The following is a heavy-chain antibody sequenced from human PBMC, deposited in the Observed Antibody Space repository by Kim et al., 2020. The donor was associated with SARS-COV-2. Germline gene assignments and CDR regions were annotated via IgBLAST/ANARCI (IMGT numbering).Heavy chain of an antibody. V-gene: IGHV3-74*01. J-gene: IGHJ6*02. D-gene: IGHD2-15*01. CDR3: AREGCSGGSCYFFDYYYGMDV. Sequence: GGSLRLSCAASGFTFSSYWMHWVRQAPGKGLVWVSRINSDGSSTSYADSVKGRFTISRDNAKNTLYLQMNSLRAEDTAVYYCAREGCSGGSCYFFDYYYGMDVWGQGTTVTVSS. CDR2: INSDGSST. CDR1: GFTFSSYW.